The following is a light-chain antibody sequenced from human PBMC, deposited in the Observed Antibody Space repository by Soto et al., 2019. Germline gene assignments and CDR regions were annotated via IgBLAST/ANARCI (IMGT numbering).Light chain of an antibody. J-gene: IGKJ3*01. CDR2: AAS. CDR3: QQSYNTPLT. Sequence: DIQMTQSPSSLFASVGDRVTITCRASQSISSYLNWYQQKPGKAPKFLIYAASSLQSGVPSRFSGSGSGTDFTLTISSLQPEDFATYYCQQSYNTPLTFGPGTKVDIK. CDR1: QSISSY. V-gene: IGKV1-39*01.